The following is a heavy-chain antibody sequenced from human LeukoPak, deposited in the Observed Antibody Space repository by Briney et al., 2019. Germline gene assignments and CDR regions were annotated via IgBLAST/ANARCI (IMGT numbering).Heavy chain of an antibody. CDR1: GFTFSSYS. CDR2: ISSSSSYI. Sequence: GGSLRLSCAASGFTFSSYSMNWVRQAPGKGLEWVSSISSSSSYIYYADSVKGRFTISRDNAKNSLYPQMNSLRAEDTAVYYCAREMKDRGFDYWGQGTLVTVSS. V-gene: IGHV3-21*01. CDR3: AREMKDRGFDY. J-gene: IGHJ4*02.